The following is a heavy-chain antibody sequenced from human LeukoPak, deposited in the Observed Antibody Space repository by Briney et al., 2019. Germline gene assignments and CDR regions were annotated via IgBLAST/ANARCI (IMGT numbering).Heavy chain of an antibody. Sequence: ASVKVSCKASGYTFTSYAMNWVRQAPGQGLEWMGWINPNNDNTNYAQKFQGRVTMTRDTSISTTYMELSGLTSDDTAVFYCARRGSGYGYDYWGQGTLVTVSS. D-gene: IGHD5-18*01. V-gene: IGHV1-2*02. CDR1: GYTFTSYA. J-gene: IGHJ4*02. CDR3: ARRGSGYGYDY. CDR2: INPNNDNT.